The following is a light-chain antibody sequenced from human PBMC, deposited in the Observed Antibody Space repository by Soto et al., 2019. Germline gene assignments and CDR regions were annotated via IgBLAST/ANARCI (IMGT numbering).Light chain of an antibody. V-gene: IGKV3-15*01. Sequence: EIVMTQSPATVSMSPGERATLSCRASQSVGTYLAWYQQKPGQSPRLLIYGASTGATGIPAKFSGSGSGTEFTLTISSLQSEDSAIYYCQQYNTCTWTFGHETKVEIK. CDR1: QSVGTY. J-gene: IGKJ1*01. CDR2: GAS. CDR3: QQYNTCTWT.